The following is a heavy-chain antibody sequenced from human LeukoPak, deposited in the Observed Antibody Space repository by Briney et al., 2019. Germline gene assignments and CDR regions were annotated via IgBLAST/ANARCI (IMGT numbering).Heavy chain of an antibody. D-gene: IGHD4-17*01. CDR3: ARGIYGAVDYFDY. CDR1: GGSISSGGYY. V-gene: IGHV4-31*03. CDR2: IYYSGST. J-gene: IGHJ4*02. Sequence: SQTLSLTCTVSGGSISSGGYYWSWIRQHPGKGLEWIGYIYYSGSTYYNPSLKSRVTISVDTSKNQFSLKLSSVTTADTAVYYCARGIYGAVDYFDYWGQGTLVTVSS.